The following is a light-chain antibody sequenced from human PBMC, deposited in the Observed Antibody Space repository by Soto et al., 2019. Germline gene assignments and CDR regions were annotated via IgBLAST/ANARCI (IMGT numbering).Light chain of an antibody. J-gene: IGKJ1*01. Sequence: EIVLTQSPGTLSLSPGERATLSCRASQSVSSSYLAWYQQKPGKAPRLLIDGASSRATGIPDRFSGSGSGTDFTLTISILEPEDFAVYYCQQYGSSPGTFGQGTKVEIK. V-gene: IGKV3-20*01. CDR1: QSVSSSY. CDR3: QQYGSSPGT. CDR2: GAS.